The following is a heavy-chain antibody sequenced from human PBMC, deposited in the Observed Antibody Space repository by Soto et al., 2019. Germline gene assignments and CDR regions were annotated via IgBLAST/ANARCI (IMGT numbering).Heavy chain of an antibody. CDR1: GFTFSNYA. CDR3: ARDSFGYSSSWYVGY. CDR2: TSYDGKNK. D-gene: IGHD6-13*01. V-gene: IGHV3-30*04. Sequence: GGSLRLSCAASGFTFSNYAMHWVRQAPGKGLEWVAVTSYDGKNKYDADSVKGRFTISRDNSKNTLYLQMNSLRAEDTAVYYCARDSFGYSSSWYVGYWGQGTLVTVSS. J-gene: IGHJ4*02.